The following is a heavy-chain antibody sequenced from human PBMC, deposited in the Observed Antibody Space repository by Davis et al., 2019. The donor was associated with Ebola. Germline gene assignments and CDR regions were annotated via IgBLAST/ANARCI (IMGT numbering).Heavy chain of an antibody. CDR2: IDGPTTNT. Sequence: PGGSLRLSCAASGFTFRNYAMMWVRQAPGKGLGWVSTIDGPTTNTHYGDSVKGRFTISRDNSKNTLFLQMDSLRPEDTAMYYCSSWVSSHFDFWGRGTLVTVSS. D-gene: IGHD6-13*01. CDR1: GFTFRNYA. J-gene: IGHJ4*02. CDR3: SSWVSSHFDF. V-gene: IGHV3-23*05.